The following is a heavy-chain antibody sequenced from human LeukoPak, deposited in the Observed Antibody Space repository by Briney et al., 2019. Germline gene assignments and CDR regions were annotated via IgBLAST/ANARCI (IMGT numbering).Heavy chain of an antibody. D-gene: IGHD6-13*01. CDR3: ARGGSSWYQYYYYYMDV. J-gene: IGHJ6*03. Sequence: ASVKVSCKASGYTFTSYDINWVRQATGQGLEWMGWMNPNSGNTGYAQKFQGRVTMIRNTSISTAYMELSSLRSEDTAVYYCARGGSSWYQYYYYYMDVWGKGTTVTVSS. V-gene: IGHV1-8*01. CDR1: GYTFTSYD. CDR2: MNPNSGNT.